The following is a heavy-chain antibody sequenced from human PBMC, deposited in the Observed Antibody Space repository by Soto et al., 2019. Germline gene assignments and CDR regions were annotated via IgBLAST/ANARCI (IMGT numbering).Heavy chain of an antibody. CDR2: IRSKANGYAT. CDR1: VFTFSGSV. CDR3: SGGENDYNYYYYFPMDV. V-gene: IGHV3-73*01. Sequence: GALRLSCAASVFTFSGSVIHWVRQAPGKGLEWVGRIRSKANGYATAYGPSVKGRFTISRADSRNTAFLQMSSLKIEDTAVYYCSGGENDYNYYYYFPMDVWGQGTTVTVSS. J-gene: IGHJ6*02. D-gene: IGHD4-4*01.